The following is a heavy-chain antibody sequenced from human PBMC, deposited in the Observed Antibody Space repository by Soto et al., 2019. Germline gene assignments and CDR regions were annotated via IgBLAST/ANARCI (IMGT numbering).Heavy chain of an antibody. V-gene: IGHV1-69*13. CDR1: GGTFSSYA. D-gene: IGHD2-15*01. Sequence: ASVKVSCKASGGTFSSYAISWVRQAPGQGLEWMGGIIPIFGTANYAQKFQGRVTITADESTSTAYMELSSLRSEDTAVYYCARGDVRVVASFDPWGQGALVTVSS. J-gene: IGHJ5*02. CDR3: ARGDVRVVASFDP. CDR2: IIPIFGTA.